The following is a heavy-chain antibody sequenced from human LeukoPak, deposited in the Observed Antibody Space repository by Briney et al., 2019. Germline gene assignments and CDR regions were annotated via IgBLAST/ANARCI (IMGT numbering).Heavy chain of an antibody. CDR3: ARDRAADAFDI. Sequence: PSETLSLTCTVSGGSISSGGYYWSWIRQHPGKGLEWIGYIYYSGSTNYNPSLKSRVTISVDTSKNQFSLKLSSVTAADTAVYYCARDRAADAFDIWGQGTMVTVSS. V-gene: IGHV4-61*08. CDR2: IYYSGST. CDR1: GGSISSGGYY. J-gene: IGHJ3*02. D-gene: IGHD3-10*01.